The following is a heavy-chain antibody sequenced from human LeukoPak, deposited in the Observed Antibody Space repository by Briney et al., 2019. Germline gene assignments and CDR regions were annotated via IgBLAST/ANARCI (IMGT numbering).Heavy chain of an antibody. V-gene: IGHV1-2*02. J-gene: IGHJ4*02. CDR2: IKPNSGDT. CDR1: GYTFIDYY. D-gene: IGHD2-2*01. CDR3: ARGAYCSATTCRRFPFDS. Sequence: ASVKVSCTASGYTFIDYYMHWVRQAHGQGLEWMGWIKPNSGDTDSTEKFQARVTMTTDTSINTAYMTLSSLNSDDTAIYYCARGAYCSATTCRRFPFDSWGQGTLVTVSS.